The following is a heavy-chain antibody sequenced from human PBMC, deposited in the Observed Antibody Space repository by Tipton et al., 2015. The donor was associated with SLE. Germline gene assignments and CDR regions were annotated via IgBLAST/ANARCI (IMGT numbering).Heavy chain of an antibody. V-gene: IGHV4-34*01. J-gene: IGHJ4*02. CDR2: INHSGST. CDR3: ARRQQFVDY. D-gene: IGHD6-13*01. CDR1: GGSFSGYY. Sequence: TLSLTCAVYGGSFSGYYWSWIRQPPGKGLEWIGEINHSGSTNYNPSLKSRFTISVDTSKNQFSLKLSSVTAADTAVYYCARRQQFVDYWGQGTLVTVSS.